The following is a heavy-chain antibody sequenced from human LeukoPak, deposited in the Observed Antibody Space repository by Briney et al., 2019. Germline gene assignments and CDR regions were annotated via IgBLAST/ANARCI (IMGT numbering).Heavy chain of an antibody. Sequence: PSETLSLTCTVSSGSINTSNYYWGWIRQPPGKGLEWIGNIFYRGGTYYSPSLKSRVTISLDTSRNQFSLKLSSVTAADTAVYYCAGAPQEMATTYYYYYMDVWGKGTTVTVSS. D-gene: IGHD5-24*01. CDR2: IFYRGGT. V-gene: IGHV4-39*07. CDR1: SGSINTSNYY. CDR3: AGAPQEMATTYYYYYMDV. J-gene: IGHJ6*03.